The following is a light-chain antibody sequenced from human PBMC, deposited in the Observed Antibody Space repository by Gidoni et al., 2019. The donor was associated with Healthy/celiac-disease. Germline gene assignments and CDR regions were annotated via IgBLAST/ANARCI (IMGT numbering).Light chain of an antibody. CDR2: AAS. J-gene: IGKJ4*01. CDR3: QQYYSYPRT. V-gene: IGKV1-8*01. Sequence: AIRMTQSPSSLSASTGDRVTITCRASQGISSYLAWYQQKPGKAPKLLIYAASTLQSGVPSRFSGSGCGTDFTLTIRCLQSEDFATYYCQQYYSYPRTFGGGTKVEIK. CDR1: QGISSY.